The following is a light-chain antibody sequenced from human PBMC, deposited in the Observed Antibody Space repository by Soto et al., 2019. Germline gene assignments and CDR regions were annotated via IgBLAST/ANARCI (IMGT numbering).Light chain of an antibody. CDR3: SSYAGSNNYV. V-gene: IGLV2-8*01. Sequence: QSVLTQPPSASGSPGQSVTISCTGTSSDVGNYDSVSWYQHHPGKAPQAVIYEVNKRPSGVPDRFSGSKSGNTASLTVSGLQAEDEGDYSCSSYAGSNNYVFGTRTKVTVL. CDR1: SSDVGNYDS. CDR2: EVN. J-gene: IGLJ1*01.